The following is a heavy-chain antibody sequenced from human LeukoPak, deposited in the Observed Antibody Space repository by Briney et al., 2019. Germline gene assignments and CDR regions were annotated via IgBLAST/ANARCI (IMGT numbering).Heavy chain of an antibody. CDR3: ARGSDRSPNYYYYGMDV. CDR2: INPNSGGT. D-gene: IGHD1-14*01. V-gene: IGHV1-2*02. J-gene: IGHJ6*02. CDR1: GSTFPPYY. Sequence: ASVEVSCQASGSTFPPYYMHWVRQAPGQGLEGMGWINPNSGGTNYAQKFQGRVTMTRDTSISTAYMELSRLRSDDTAVYYCARGSDRSPNYYYYGMDVWGQGTTVTVSS.